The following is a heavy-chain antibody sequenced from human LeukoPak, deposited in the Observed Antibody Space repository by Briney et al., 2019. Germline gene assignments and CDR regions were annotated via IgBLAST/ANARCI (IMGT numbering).Heavy chain of an antibody. CDR2: ISAYNGNT. CDR3: ARIPTYYDYVWGSYRLGYMDV. V-gene: IGHV1-18*01. CDR1: GYTFTSYG. Sequence: GASVKVSCKASGYTFTSYGISWVRQAPGQGLEWMGWISAYNGNTNYAQKLQGRVTMTTDTSTSTAYMELRSLRSDDTAVYYCARIPTYYDYVWGSYRLGYMDVWGKGTTVTVSS. J-gene: IGHJ6*03. D-gene: IGHD3-16*02.